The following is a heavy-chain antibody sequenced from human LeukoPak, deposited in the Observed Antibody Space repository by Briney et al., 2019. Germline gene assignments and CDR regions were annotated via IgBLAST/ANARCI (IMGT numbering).Heavy chain of an antibody. D-gene: IGHD6-13*01. CDR1: GFTFSSYW. J-gene: IGHJ6*02. CDR2: IKQDGSEK. CDR3: AGIASAKYYYGMDV. V-gene: IGHV3-7*03. Sequence: GGSLRLSCVASGFTFSSYWMSWVRQAPGKGLEWVANIKQDGSEKFYVDSVKGRFTISRDNSKNTLYLQMNSLRAEDTAVYYCAGIASAKYYYGMDVWGQGTTVTVSS.